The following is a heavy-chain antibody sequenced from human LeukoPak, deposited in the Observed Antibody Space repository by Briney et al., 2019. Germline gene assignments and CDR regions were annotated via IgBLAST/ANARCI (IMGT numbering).Heavy chain of an antibody. V-gene: IGHV1-2*02. J-gene: IGHJ4*02. CDR1: GYTFTGYY. D-gene: IGHD3-10*01. CDR2: INPNSGGT. CDR3: ASLHAPNYYGSGTFDY. Sequence: ASVKVSCKASGYTFTGYYTHWVRQAPGQGLEWMGWINPNSGGTNYAQKFQGRVTMTRDTSISTAYMELSRLRSDDTAVYYCASLHAPNYYGSGTFDYWGQGTLVTVSS.